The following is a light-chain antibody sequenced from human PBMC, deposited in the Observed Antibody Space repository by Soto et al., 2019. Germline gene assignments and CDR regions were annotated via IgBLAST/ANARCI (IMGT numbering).Light chain of an antibody. CDR1: QSISNW. V-gene: IGKV1-5*01. Sequence: DIRMTPSCSTSSASVENGDTSACRASQSISNWLAWYQQKPGTAPKVLIYHASNLQSGVPSRFSGSGSETAFTIALRGLQSGDSAIHYCQPYNSYSPTFSQGTKVDIK. CDR2: HAS. CDR3: QPYNSYSPT. J-gene: IGKJ1*01.